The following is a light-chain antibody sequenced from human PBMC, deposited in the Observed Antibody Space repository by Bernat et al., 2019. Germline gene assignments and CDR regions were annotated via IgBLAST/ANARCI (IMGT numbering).Light chain of an antibody. V-gene: IGLV2-14*03. CDR2: DVR. CDR3: SSYTSSSTLV. Sequence: QSALTQPASVSGSPGQSITISCTGTSSDVGGYDYVSWYQQHPGRAPKLMIYDVRDRPSGISNRFSGSKSGDTASLTISWLLAEDEAAYYCSSYTSSSTLVFGGGTRLTVL. CDR1: SSDVGGYDY. J-gene: IGLJ3*02.